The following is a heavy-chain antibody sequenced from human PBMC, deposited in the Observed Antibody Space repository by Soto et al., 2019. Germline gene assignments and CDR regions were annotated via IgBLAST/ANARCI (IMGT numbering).Heavy chain of an antibody. V-gene: IGHV3-7*01. CDR1: GFTFSTSW. D-gene: IGHD2-8*01. CDR2: IKDDGSAK. Sequence: GGSLRLSCAASGFTFSTSWMSWIRQTPGKGLEWVASIKDDGSAKYYVDSVKGRFTISRDNAKNSLHLQMNSLRAEDTAVYYCAINGFSWGQGTLVTVSS. J-gene: IGHJ1*01. CDR3: AINGFS.